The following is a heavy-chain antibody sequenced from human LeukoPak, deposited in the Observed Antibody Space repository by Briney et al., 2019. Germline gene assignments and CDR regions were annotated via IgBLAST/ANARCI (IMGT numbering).Heavy chain of an antibody. D-gene: IGHD3-22*01. V-gene: IGHV3-9*01. CDR3: AKPPDYDSSGYIFDY. CDR1: GFTFSSYW. CDR2: ISWNSGSI. Sequence: GGSLRLSCAASGFTFSSYWMHWVRQAPGKGLEWVSGISWNSGSIGYADSVKGRFTISRDNAKNSLYLQMNSLRPEDTALYYCAKPPDYDSSGYIFDYWGQGTLVTVSS. J-gene: IGHJ4*02.